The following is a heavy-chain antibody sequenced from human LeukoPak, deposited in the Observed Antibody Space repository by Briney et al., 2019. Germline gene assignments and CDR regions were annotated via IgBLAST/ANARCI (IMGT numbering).Heavy chain of an antibody. V-gene: IGHV1-8*03. J-gene: IGHJ5*02. CDR2: MNPNSGNT. Sequence: GASVKVSCKASGYTYTSYDINGVRQATGQGLEGMGWMNPNSGNTVYAQKFQGRVTITRNTSISTAYMELSSLRSEDTAVYYCERGPNYYDSSGYYPNWFDPWGQGTLVTVSS. CDR3: ERGPNYYDSSGYYPNWFDP. D-gene: IGHD3-22*01. CDR1: GYTYTSYD.